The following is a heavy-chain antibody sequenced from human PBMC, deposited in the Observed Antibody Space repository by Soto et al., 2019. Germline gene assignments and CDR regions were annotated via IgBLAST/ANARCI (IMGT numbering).Heavy chain of an antibody. CDR3: ATVGPYYYDSSGHNPLFDY. J-gene: IGHJ4*02. Sequence: ASVKVSCKVSGYTLTELSMHWVRQAPGKGLEWMGGFDPEDGETIYAQKFQGRVTMTEDTSTDTAYMELSSLRSEDTAVYYCATVGPYYYDSSGHNPLFDYWGQGTLVTVSS. CDR1: GYTLTELS. CDR2: FDPEDGET. V-gene: IGHV1-24*01. D-gene: IGHD3-22*01.